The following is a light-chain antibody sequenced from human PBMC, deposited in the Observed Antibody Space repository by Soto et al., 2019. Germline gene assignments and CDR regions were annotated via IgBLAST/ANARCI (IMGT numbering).Light chain of an antibody. CDR2: GAS. V-gene: IGKV3-15*01. CDR3: QQYNNWPH. J-gene: IGKJ2*01. CDR1: QRVSSN. Sequence: EIVMTQSPATLSVSPGERATLSCRASQRVSSNFAWYQQKPGQAPRLLIYGASTRATSIPARFSGSGSGTEFTLTISILESEDFAVYYCQQYNNWPHIGQGTKLEIK.